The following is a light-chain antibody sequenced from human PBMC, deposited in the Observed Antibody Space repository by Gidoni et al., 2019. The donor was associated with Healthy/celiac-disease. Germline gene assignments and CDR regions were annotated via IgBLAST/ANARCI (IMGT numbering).Light chain of an antibody. CDR2: EGS. CDR3: CSYAGSSTPYV. V-gene: IGLV2-23*01. J-gene: IGLJ1*01. CDR1: SSDVGSYNL. Sequence: QSALIQPASVSGSPGQSITISCTGTSSDVGSYNLVSWYQQHPGKAPKLMIYEGSKRPSGVSTRFSGSKSGNTASLTISGLQAEDEADYYCCSYAGSSTPYVFGTGTKVTVL.